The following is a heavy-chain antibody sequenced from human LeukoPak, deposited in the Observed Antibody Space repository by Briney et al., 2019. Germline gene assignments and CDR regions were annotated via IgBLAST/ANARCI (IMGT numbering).Heavy chain of an antibody. J-gene: IGHJ2*01. Sequence: PSETLSLTCTVSGGSISSYYWSWIRQPAGKGLEWIGRIYTSGSTNYNPSLKSRVTMSVDTSKNQFSLKLSSVTAADTAVYYCARVTGLRASGPYWYFDLWGRGTLVTVSS. CDR1: GGSISSYY. D-gene: IGHD1-26*01. CDR2: IYTSGST. CDR3: ARVTGLRASGPYWYFDL. V-gene: IGHV4-4*07.